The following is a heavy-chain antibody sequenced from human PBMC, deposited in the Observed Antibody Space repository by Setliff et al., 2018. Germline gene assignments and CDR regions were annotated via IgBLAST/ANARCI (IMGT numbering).Heavy chain of an antibody. Sequence: ASVKVSCKAFRYTFNDYYIHWVRQTPGQGLEWMGRVNPSSGGTDDAQNFLGRVTMTRDTAISTAYMELSRLTSDDTAVYYCARAEYTSSSLYYYMDVWGKGTTVTVSS. CDR2: VNPSSGGT. D-gene: IGHD6-6*01. J-gene: IGHJ6*03. CDR1: RYTFNDYY. CDR3: ARAEYTSSSLYYYMDV. V-gene: IGHV1-2*06.